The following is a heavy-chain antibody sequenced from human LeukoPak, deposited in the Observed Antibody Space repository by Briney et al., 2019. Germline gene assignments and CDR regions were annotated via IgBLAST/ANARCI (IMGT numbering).Heavy chain of an antibody. J-gene: IGHJ4*02. D-gene: IGHD6-19*01. CDR1: GFTFSSHW. CDR2: IKEDGTRK. CDR3: AKEDTYGWYLDY. V-gene: IGHV3-7*03. Sequence: GGSLRLSCAASGFTFSSHWMTWVRQAPGKGLEWVANIKEDGTRKNYVDSVKGRFTISRDNAKNSLYLQMSSLRAEDTAVYYCAKEDTYGWYLDYWGQGTLVTVSS.